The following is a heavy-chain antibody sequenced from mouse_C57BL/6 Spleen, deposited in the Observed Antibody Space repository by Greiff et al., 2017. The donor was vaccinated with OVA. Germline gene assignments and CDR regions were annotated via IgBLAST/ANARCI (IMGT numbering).Heavy chain of an antibody. CDR2: ISSGSSTI. J-gene: IGHJ2*01. CDR3: ARTFMVTFDY. Sequence: EVQRVESGGGLVKPGGSLKLSCAASGFTFSDYGMHWVRQAPEKGLEWVAYISSGSSTIYYADTVKGRFTISRDNAKNTLFLQMTRLRSEDTAMYYCARTFMVTFDYWGQGTTLTVSS. CDR1: GFTFSDYG. V-gene: IGHV5-17*01. D-gene: IGHD2-2*01.